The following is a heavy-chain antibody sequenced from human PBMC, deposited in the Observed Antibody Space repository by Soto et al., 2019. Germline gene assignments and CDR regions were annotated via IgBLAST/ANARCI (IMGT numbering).Heavy chain of an antibody. J-gene: IGHJ4*02. CDR3: ARDLIAAPDDY. V-gene: IGHV3-33*01. CDR2: IWYDGSNK. D-gene: IGHD6-6*01. CDR1: GFTFSSYG. Sequence: GGSLRLSCAASGFTFSSYGMHWVRQAPGKGLEWVAVIWYDGSNKYYADSVKGRFTISRDNSKNTLYLQMNSLRAEDTAVYYCARDLIAAPDDYWGQGTLVTVSS.